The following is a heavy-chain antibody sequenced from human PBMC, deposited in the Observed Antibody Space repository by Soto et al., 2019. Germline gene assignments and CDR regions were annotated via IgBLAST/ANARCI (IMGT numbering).Heavy chain of an antibody. CDR1: GFTVSSNY. J-gene: IGHJ4*02. D-gene: IGHD5-18*01. Sequence: PEGSLRLSCAASGFTVSSNYMSWVRQAPGKGLEWVSVIYSGGSTYYADSVKGRFTISRDNSKNTLYLQMNSLRAEDTAVYYCARDPRGYSSYWGQGTLVTVSS. CDR3: ARDPRGYSSY. V-gene: IGHV3-66*01. CDR2: IYSGGST.